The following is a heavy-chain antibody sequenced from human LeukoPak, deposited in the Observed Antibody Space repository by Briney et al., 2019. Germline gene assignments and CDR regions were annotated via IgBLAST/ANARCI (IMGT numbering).Heavy chain of an antibody. D-gene: IGHD3-10*01. Sequence: PETLSLTCTVPGGSISSYYRSSIRQPPGKGLGGIGYIYYSRRSNYNPPLKSRVTISVGTSKNQVSEKLSSVTAADTAVYYCARRVWSHFDYWGQGTLVTVSS. CDR1: GGSISSYY. V-gene: IGHV4-59*08. CDR3: ARRVWSHFDY. J-gene: IGHJ4*02. CDR2: IYYSRRS.